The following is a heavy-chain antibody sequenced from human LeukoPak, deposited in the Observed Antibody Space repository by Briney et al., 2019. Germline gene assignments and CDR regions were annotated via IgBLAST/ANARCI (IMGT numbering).Heavy chain of an antibody. J-gene: IGHJ4*02. CDR2: IYHSGST. D-gene: IGHD3-3*01. Sequence: PSETLSLTCAVSGYSISSGYYWGWIRQPPGKGLEWIGSIYHSGSTCYNPSLKSRVTISVDTSKNQFYLKLSSVTDADTAVYYCARQRLMHYDFFDYWGQGTLVTVSS. CDR3: ARQRLMHYDFFDY. CDR1: GYSISSGYY. V-gene: IGHV4-38-2*01.